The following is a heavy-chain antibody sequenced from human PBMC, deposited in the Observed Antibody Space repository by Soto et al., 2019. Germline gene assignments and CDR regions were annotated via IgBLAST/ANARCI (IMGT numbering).Heavy chain of an antibody. D-gene: IGHD3-3*01. CDR2: ISGSGGST. CDR3: AKAWVQEWFPGGGDY. Sequence: GGSLRLSCAASGFTFSSYAMSWVRQAPGKGLEWVSAISGSGGSTYYADSVKGRFTISRDNSKNTLYLQMNSLRAEDTAVYYCAKAWVQEWFPGGGDYWGQGTLVTVSS. V-gene: IGHV3-23*01. J-gene: IGHJ4*02. CDR1: GFTFSSYA.